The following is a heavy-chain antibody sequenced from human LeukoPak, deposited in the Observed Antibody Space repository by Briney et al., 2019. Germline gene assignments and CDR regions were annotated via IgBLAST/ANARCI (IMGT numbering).Heavy chain of an antibody. Sequence: GGSLRLSCAASGFTFRNYGMSWVRQAPGKGLEWVSAISGSGYITYYADSVRGRFTISRDNSNNTLYLQMNSLRAEDTAVYYCAKEPAYSSSRLYYFDYWGQGTMVTVSS. CDR1: GFTFRNYG. D-gene: IGHD6-13*01. CDR3: AKEPAYSSSRLYYFDY. V-gene: IGHV3-23*01. CDR2: ISGSGYIT. J-gene: IGHJ4*02.